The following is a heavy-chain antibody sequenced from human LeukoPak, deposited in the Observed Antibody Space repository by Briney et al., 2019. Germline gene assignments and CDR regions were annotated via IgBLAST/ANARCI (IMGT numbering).Heavy chain of an antibody. CDR1: GFTFSSYG. V-gene: IGHV3-30*02. J-gene: IGHJ3*02. Sequence: GGSLRLSCAASGFTFSSYGMHWVRQAPGKGLEWVAFIRYDGSNEYYVDSVKGRFTISRDNSKNTLYLQMNSLRAEDTAVHYCRGYRFNSNDAFDIWGQGTMVTVSS. D-gene: IGHD5-18*01. CDR2: IRYDGSNE. CDR3: RGYRFNSNDAFDI.